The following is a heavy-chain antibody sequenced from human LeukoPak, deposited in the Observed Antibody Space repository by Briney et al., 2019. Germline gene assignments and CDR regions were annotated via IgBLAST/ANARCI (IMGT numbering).Heavy chain of an antibody. V-gene: IGHV1-46*01. D-gene: IGHD3-9*01. J-gene: IGHJ4*02. CDR3: ARATNILTGYYFAHLDY. Sequence: GASVKVSCKASGYTFTSYYMHWVRQAPGQGLEWMGIIKPSGGSTSYAQKFQGRVTMTRDTSTSTVYMELSSLRSEDTAVYYCARATNILTGYYFAHLDYWGQGTLVTVSS. CDR2: IKPSGGST. CDR1: GYTFTSYY.